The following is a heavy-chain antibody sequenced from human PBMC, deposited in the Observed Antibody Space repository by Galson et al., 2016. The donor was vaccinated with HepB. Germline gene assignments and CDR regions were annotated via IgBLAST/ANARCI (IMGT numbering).Heavy chain of an antibody. J-gene: IGHJ4*02. D-gene: IGHD4-17*01. CDR3: ARGVYGDHGWFDY. Sequence: SLRLSCAASGFTVSSNYMSWVRQAPGKGLEWVSVIYSGGTTYYADSVKGRFTISRDNSKNTLLLQMNTLRAEDTAVYYCARGVYGDHGWFDYWGQGTLVTVSS. CDR2: IYSGGTT. CDR1: GFTVSSNY. V-gene: IGHV3-66*02.